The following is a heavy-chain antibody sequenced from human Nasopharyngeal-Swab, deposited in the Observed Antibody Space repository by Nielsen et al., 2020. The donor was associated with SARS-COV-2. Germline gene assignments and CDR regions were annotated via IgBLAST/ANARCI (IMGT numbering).Heavy chain of an antibody. D-gene: IGHD3-3*01. V-gene: IGHV6-1*01. CDR2: TLYRSKWYN. CDR3: ARGRDFSFDS. CDR1: GDSVSSHSAG. J-gene: IGHJ4*02. Sequence: SQTLSLTFAISGDSVSSHSAGWNWIRQSPSRGLEWLGRTLYRSKWYNDYAASVKSRIAVNPDTSKNQFSLQLNSVTPEDTAVYYCARGRDFSFDSWGQGTLVTASS.